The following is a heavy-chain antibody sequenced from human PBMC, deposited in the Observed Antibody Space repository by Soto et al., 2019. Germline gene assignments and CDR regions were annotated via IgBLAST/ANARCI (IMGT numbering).Heavy chain of an antibody. D-gene: IGHD3-10*01. V-gene: IGHV3-23*01. CDR3: AKCRAPRQLLPPDY. Sequence: GGSLRLSCAASGFTFSSYAMSWVRQAPGKGLEWVSAISGSGGSTYYADSVKGRFTISRDNSKNTLYLQMNSLRAEDTAVYYCAKCRAPRQLLPPDYWGQGTLVTVSS. CDR1: GFTFSSYA. CDR2: ISGSGGST. J-gene: IGHJ4*02.